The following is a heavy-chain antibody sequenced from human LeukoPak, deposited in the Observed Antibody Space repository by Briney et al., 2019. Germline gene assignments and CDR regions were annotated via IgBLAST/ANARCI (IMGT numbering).Heavy chain of an antibody. V-gene: IGHV4-34*01. CDR3: ARVYYDSSGYLGYDY. CDR2: INHSGST. Sequence: SETLSLTCAVNGGSFSGYYWSWIRQPPGKGLEWIGEINHSGSTNYNPSLKSRVTISVDTSKNQFSLKLSSVTAADTAVYYCARVYYDSSGYLGYDYWGQGTLVTVSS. CDR1: GGSFSGYY. J-gene: IGHJ4*02. D-gene: IGHD3-22*01.